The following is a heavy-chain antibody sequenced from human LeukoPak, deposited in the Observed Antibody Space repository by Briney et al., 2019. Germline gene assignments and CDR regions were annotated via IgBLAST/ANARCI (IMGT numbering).Heavy chain of an antibody. CDR2: IKSKTDGGTT. CDR3: TTETYGDPYYYGMDV. CDR1: GFTFSNAW. J-gene: IGHJ6*02. D-gene: IGHD4-17*01. Sequence: GGSLRLSCAASGFTFSNAWMNWVRQAPGKGLEWVGRIKSKTDGGTTDYAAPVEGRFTISRDDSKNTLYLQTNSLKTEDTAVYYCTTETYGDPYYYGMDVWGQGTTVTVSS. V-gene: IGHV3-15*07.